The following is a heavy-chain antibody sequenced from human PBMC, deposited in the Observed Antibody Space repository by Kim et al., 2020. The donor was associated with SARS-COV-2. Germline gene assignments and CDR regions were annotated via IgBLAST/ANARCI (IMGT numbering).Heavy chain of an antibody. V-gene: IGHV4-34*01. CDR3: ARSGATNYKLGY. CDR1: GGSFSGYY. Sequence: SETLSLTCAVYGGSFSGYYWSWIRQPPGKGLEWIGEINHSGSTNYNPSLKSRVTISVDTSKNQFSLKLSSVTAADTAVYYCARSGATNYKLGYWGQGTLVTVSS. J-gene: IGHJ4*02. CDR2: INHSGST. D-gene: IGHD1-1*01.